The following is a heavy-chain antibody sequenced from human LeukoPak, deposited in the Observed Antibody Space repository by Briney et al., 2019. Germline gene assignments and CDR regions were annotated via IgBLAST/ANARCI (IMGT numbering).Heavy chain of an antibody. CDR2: ISAYNRST. CDR1: GYSFITHG. CDR3: ARPYDSSGYYNYYFDN. V-gene: IGHV1-18*01. J-gene: IGHJ4*02. D-gene: IGHD3-22*01. Sequence: ASVKVSCKASGYSFITHGISWVRQAPGQGLEWMGWISAYNRSTDYAQNLQGRVTMTTDTSTSTAYMEMRSLRSDDTAVYYCARPYDSSGYYNYYFDNWGQGTLVTVSS.